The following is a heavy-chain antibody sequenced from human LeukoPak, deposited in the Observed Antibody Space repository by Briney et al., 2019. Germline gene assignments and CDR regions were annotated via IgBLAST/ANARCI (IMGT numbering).Heavy chain of an antibody. V-gene: IGHV4-4*07. J-gene: IGHJ6*03. D-gene: IGHD7-27*01. Sequence: SETLSLTCTVSGGSISSYYWSWIRQPAGKGLEWIGRIYTSGSTNYNPSLKSRVTISVDTSKNQFSLKLSSVTAADTAVYYCARSLTGEDYYYYYYMDVWGKGTTVTISS. CDR1: GGSISSYY. CDR2: IYTSGST. CDR3: ARSLTGEDYYYYYYMDV.